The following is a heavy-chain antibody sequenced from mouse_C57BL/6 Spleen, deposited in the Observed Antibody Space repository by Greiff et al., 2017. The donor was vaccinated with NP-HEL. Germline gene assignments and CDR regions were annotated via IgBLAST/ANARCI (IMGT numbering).Heavy chain of an antibody. CDR1: GYTFTSYW. CDR2: IYPSDSET. Sequence: QVQLKQPGAELVRPGSSVKLSCKASGYTFTSYWMDWVKQRPGQGLEWIGNIYPSDSETHYNQKFKDKATLTVDKSSSTAYMQLSSLTSEDSAVYYCARRRSGYDYWGQGTTLTVSS. D-gene: IGHD3-2*02. CDR3: ARRRSGYDY. J-gene: IGHJ2*01. V-gene: IGHV1-61*01.